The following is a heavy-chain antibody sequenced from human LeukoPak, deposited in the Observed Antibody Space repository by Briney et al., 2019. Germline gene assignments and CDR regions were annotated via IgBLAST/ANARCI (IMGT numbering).Heavy chain of an antibody. V-gene: IGHV1-2*02. J-gene: IGHJ4*02. Sequence: GASVKVSCKASGYTFTDSYMHCVRQAPGQGLEWMGWINANRGGTNYAQRFQGRVTMTRDTSITTAYMELSRLKSDDTAVYYCAGRYCSSTSCYYFDYWGQGTLVTVSS. D-gene: IGHD2-2*01. CDR3: AGRYCSSTSCYYFDY. CDR1: GYTFTDSY. CDR2: INANRGGT.